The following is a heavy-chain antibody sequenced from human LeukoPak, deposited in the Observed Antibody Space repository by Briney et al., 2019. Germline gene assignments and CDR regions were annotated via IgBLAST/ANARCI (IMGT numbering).Heavy chain of an antibody. CDR2: ISGYNGNT. J-gene: IGHJ6*03. D-gene: IGHD6-13*01. CDR3: ARFDSSSWSFYYMDV. Sequence: GSVKVSCKASGYIFTSYGVSWVRQAPGQGLEWMGWISGYNGNTEYAQKFQGRVTMTTDSTTNTAYVELTRLRSDDTAVYFCARFDSSSWSFYYMDVWGKGTTVAVSS. CDR1: GYIFTSYG. V-gene: IGHV1-18*01.